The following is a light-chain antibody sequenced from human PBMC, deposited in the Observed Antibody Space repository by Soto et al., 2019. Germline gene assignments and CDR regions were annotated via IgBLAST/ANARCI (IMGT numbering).Light chain of an antibody. V-gene: IGKV3-15*01. CDR1: QSINYN. CDR2: GAS. J-gene: IGKJ4*01. Sequence: IVMTQSPATLSVSPGERATLSCRASQSINYNLAWYQQKRGQGPRLLIYGASSRATGTSARFSGSRSGTELTLTISSLQSEDFAIYYCQQYNDWPLTFGGGTKVEIK. CDR3: QQYNDWPLT.